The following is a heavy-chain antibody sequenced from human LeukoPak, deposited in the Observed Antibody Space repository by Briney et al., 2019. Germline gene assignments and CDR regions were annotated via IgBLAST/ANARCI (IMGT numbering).Heavy chain of an antibody. J-gene: IGHJ4*02. V-gene: IGHV3-30*18. D-gene: IGHD6-19*01. CDR3: AKDPMTYSSGSFTPVDY. Sequence: GRSLRLSCAASGFTFNNYAMHWVRQAPGKGLEWVAVISYDGSNKYYADSVKGRFTISRDNSKPTLYLQMNSLRPGDTAVYYCAKDPMTYSSGSFTPVDYWGQEPGDPVSS. CDR2: ISYDGSNK. CDR1: GFTFNNYA.